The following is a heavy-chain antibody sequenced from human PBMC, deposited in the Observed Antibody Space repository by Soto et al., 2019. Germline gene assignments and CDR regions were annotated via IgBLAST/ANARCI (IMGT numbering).Heavy chain of an antibody. CDR1: GGSISSGGYS. Sequence: SETLSLTCAVSGGSISSGGYSWSWIRQPPGKGLEWIGYIYHSGSTYYNPSLKSRVTISVDRSKNQFSLKLSSVTAEEKAVYYCARGCCSSTSRQSLWFDPWGQGTLV. CDR2: IYHSGST. CDR3: ARGCCSSTSRQSLWFDP. V-gene: IGHV4-30-2*01. D-gene: IGHD2-2*01. J-gene: IGHJ5*02.